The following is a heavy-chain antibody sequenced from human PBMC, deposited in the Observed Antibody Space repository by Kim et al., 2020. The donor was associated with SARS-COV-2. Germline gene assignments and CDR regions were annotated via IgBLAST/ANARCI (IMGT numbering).Heavy chain of an antibody. CDR1: GFTFGDYA. D-gene: IGHD3-10*01. V-gene: IGHV3-49*04. CDR3: TRDEYGTATSFDP. J-gene: IGHJ5*02. Sequence: GGSLRLSCTSSGFTFGDYAWSWVRQAPGKGLEWVGCIKHRAYGGTAEYAATVKGRFIISRDDSKRIAYLQINSLKTEDTAVYYCTRDEYGTATSFDPWGQGALVIVSS. CDR2: IKHRAYGGTA.